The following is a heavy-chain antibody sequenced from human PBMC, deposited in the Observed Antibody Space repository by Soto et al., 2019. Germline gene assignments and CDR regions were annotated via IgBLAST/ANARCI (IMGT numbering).Heavy chain of an antibody. V-gene: IGHV3-49*04. D-gene: IGHD6-19*01. Sequence: PGGSLRLSCTASGFTFGDYAMSWVRQAPGKGLEWVGFIRSKAYGGTTEYAASVKGRFTISRDDSKSIAYLQMNSLKTEDTAVYYCTASYRSGWYGMGPYYYYGMDVWGQGTTVTVYS. CDR3: TASYRSGWYGMGPYYYYGMDV. CDR2: IRSKAYGGTT. CDR1: GFTFGDYA. J-gene: IGHJ6*02.